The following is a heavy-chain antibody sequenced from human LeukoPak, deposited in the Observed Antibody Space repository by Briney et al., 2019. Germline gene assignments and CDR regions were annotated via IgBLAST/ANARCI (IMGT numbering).Heavy chain of an antibody. CDR2: IYNSGST. V-gene: IGHV4-34*01. Sequence: SETLSLTCAVYGGSFSGSYWSWIRQPPGKGLEWIGNIYNSGSTYYNPSLKSRVTISVDTSKNQFSLKLSSVTAADTAVYYCARQAYSSNLGWFDPWGQGTLVTVSS. CDR3: ARQAYSSNLGWFDP. D-gene: IGHD6-13*01. CDR1: GGSFSGSY. J-gene: IGHJ5*02.